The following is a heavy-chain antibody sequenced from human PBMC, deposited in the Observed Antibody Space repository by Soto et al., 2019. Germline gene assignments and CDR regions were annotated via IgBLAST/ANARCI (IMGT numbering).Heavy chain of an antibody. V-gene: IGHV4-34*01. D-gene: IGHD3-16*01. CDR1: GGSFSGYY. CDR3: ARTDGGFCYGMDV. Sequence: SETLSLTCAVYGGSFSGYYWSWIRQPPGKGLEWIGEINHSGSTNYNPSLKSRVTISVDTSKNQFSLMLSSVTAADTAVYHCARTDGGFCYGMDVWGQGNTVT. CDR2: INHSGST. J-gene: IGHJ6*02.